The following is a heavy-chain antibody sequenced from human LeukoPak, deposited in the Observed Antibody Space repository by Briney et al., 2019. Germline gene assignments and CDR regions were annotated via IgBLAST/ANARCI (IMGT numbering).Heavy chain of an antibody. D-gene: IGHD3-22*01. V-gene: IGHV7-4-1*02. CDR2: INTNTGHP. J-gene: IGHJ5*02. CDR1: GYTLTSYA. Sequence: ASVKVSCKASGYTLTSYAVKWVRQAPGQGLEWMGWINTNTGHPTYAQGFTGRFVFSVESSVSTAYLQISSLKAEDTAVYYCATDSSGYYDNWFDPWGQGTLVTVSS. CDR3: ATDSSGYYDNWFDP.